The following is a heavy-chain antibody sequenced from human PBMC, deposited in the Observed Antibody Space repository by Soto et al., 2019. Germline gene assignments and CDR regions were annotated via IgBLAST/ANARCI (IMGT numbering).Heavy chain of an antibody. V-gene: IGHV4-31*03. CDR2: IYYTGST. D-gene: IGHD1-26*01. CDR3: ATSLVTSRTRVDY. Sequence: QVQLQESGPGLVKPSQTLSLTCTVSGGSIYTGGFSWSWIRQLPGKGLEWLGYIYYTGSTQYTPSLKSRLTISTDTSDNQFSLRLTSVTAADTAVYYCATSLVTSRTRVDYWGQGTLVTVSS. CDR1: GGSIYTGGFS. J-gene: IGHJ4*02.